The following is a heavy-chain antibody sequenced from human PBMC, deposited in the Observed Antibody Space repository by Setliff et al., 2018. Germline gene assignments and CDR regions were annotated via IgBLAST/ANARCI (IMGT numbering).Heavy chain of an antibody. J-gene: IGHJ4*02. D-gene: IGHD3-22*01. CDR2: IYYSGNT. CDR1: GGSISSGDYY. Sequence: PSETLSLTCTVSGGSISSGDYYWSWIRQPPGKGLEWIGYIYYSGNTYYNPSLKSRVTISVDTSKNQFSLKLSSVTAADTAVYYCAIMGGDSSGYYGVDYWGQGTLVTVSS. V-gene: IGHV4-30-4*08. CDR3: AIMGGDSSGYYGVDY.